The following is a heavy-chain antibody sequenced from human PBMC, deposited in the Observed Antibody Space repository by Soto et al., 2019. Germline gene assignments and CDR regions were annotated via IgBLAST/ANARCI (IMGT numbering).Heavy chain of an antibody. D-gene: IGHD2-2*01. Sequence: GGSLRLSCTASGFTFGDYAMSWVRQAPGKGLEWVGFIRSKAYGGTTEYAASVKGRFTISRDDSKSIAYLQMNSLKTEDTAVYYCIISNIVVVPAATGDYYYGMDVWGQGTTVTVSS. V-gene: IGHV3-49*04. J-gene: IGHJ6*02. CDR2: IRSKAYGGTT. CDR3: IISNIVVVPAATGDYYYGMDV. CDR1: GFTFGDYA.